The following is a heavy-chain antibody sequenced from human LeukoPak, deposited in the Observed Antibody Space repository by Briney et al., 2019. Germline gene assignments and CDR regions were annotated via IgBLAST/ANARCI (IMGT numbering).Heavy chain of an antibody. D-gene: IGHD1-26*01. CDR1: GYTFTSYD. J-gene: IGHJ6*02. CDR3: ARALDVGYYYYGMDV. V-gene: IGHV1-8*01. Sequence: ASVMVSCKASGYTFTSYDINWVRQATGQGLEWMGWMNPNSGNTGYAQKFQGRVTMTRNTSISTAYMELSSLRSEDTAVYYCARALDVGYYYYGMDVWGQGTTVTVSS. CDR2: MNPNSGNT.